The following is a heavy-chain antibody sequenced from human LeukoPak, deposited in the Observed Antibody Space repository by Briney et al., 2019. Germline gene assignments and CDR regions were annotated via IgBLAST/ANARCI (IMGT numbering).Heavy chain of an antibody. CDR2: IIPIFGTA. V-gene: IGHV1-69*05. D-gene: IGHD6-19*01. J-gene: IGHJ6*03. CDR1: GGTFSSYA. CDR3: ASTDQWLVSGLYYYYYMDV. Sequence: GSSVKVSCKASGGTFSSYAISWVRQAPGQGLEWMGGIIPIFGTANYAQKFQGRVTITTDESTSTAYMELSSLRSEDTAVYYCASTDQWLVSGLYYYYYMDVWGKGTTVTVSS.